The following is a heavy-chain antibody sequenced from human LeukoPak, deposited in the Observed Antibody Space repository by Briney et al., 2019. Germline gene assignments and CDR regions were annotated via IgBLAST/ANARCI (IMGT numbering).Heavy chain of an antibody. CDR2: INPNSGGT. CDR3: ARGDYYDSSGYLDY. Sequence: ASVKVSCKASGYTFTGYYMHWVRQAPGQGLEWMGWINPNSGGTNYARKFQGRVTMTRDTSISTAYMELSRLRSDDTAVYYCARGDYYDSSGYLDYWGQGTLVTVSS. V-gene: IGHV1-2*02. J-gene: IGHJ4*02. CDR1: GYTFTGYY. D-gene: IGHD3-22*01.